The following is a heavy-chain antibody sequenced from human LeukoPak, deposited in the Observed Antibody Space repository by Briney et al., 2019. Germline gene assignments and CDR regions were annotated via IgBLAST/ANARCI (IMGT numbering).Heavy chain of an antibody. J-gene: IGHJ4*02. V-gene: IGHV3-53*01. CDR2: IYSGGST. Sequence: GGSLRLSCAASRFTFNSNYMSWVRQAPGKGLEWVSVIYSGGSTYYADSVKGGFTISIDNSKNTLYLQMNSLKAENTGVSYCSRVGRYSGSFNYFDYWGQGTLVTVSS. CDR1: RFTFNSNY. CDR3: SRVGRYSGSFNYFDY. D-gene: IGHD1-26*01.